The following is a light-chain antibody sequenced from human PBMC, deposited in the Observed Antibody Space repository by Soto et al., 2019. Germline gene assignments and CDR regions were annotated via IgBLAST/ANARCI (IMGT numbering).Light chain of an antibody. CDR1: QGISSF. CDR2: GAS. Sequence: IQLTQSPSSLSATVGDRVTITCRASQGISSFLAWYQQKPGQAPTLLIDGASTLQSGVPSRFSGSGSGTDFTPTIGSEQPEDFATYYCQQLNSFPIPFGPGTKVDIK. V-gene: IGKV1-9*01. J-gene: IGKJ3*01. CDR3: QQLNSFPIP.